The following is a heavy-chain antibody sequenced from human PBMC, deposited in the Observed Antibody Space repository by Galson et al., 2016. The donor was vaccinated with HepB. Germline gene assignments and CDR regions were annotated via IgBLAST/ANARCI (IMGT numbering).Heavy chain of an antibody. Sequence: SLRLSCATSGFTFGDYGMGWFRQAPGKGLELVAFISPKPYGATTHYAASVQGRFSISRDDSKSIVYLQMNSLKTEDTAVYYCTRRLQFVEWLLHYFDYWGQGTLVTVSS. J-gene: IGHJ4*02. CDR3: TRRLQFVEWLLHYFDY. V-gene: IGHV3-49*03. D-gene: IGHD3-3*01. CDR1: GFTFGDYG. CDR2: ISPKPYGATT.